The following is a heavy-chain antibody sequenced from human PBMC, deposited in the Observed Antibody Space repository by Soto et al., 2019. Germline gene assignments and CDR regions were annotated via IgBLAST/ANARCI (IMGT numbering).Heavy chain of an antibody. V-gene: IGHV1-18*01. CDR3: ARDTSNYFDY. J-gene: IGHJ4*02. D-gene: IGHD2-2*01. CDR2: ISAYNGNT. CDR1: GYTFTSYC. Sequence: ASVNVSCKSSGYTFTSYCMSWVRQAPGQGLEWMGWISAYNGNTSYAQKLQGRVTMTTDTSTSTAYMELRSLRSDDTAVYYCARDTSNYFDYWGQGTLVTVSS.